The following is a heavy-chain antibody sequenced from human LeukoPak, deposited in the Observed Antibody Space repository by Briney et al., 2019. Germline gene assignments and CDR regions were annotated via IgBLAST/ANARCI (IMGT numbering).Heavy chain of an antibody. Sequence: GASVKVSCMASGYTFTTYDINWVRQATGQGLEWMGWLNPDSGNTGCAQKFQGRVTMTRDTSRSTAYMELSSLRTEDTAVYYCAKDPPRYNRGLVQPANRMPSSNGMNAWAKGPRSPSP. D-gene: IGHD1-1*01. CDR2: LNPDSGNT. CDR1: GYTFTTYD. J-gene: IGHJ6*02. CDR3: AKDPPRYNRGLVQPANRMPSSNGMNA. V-gene: IGHV1-8*01.